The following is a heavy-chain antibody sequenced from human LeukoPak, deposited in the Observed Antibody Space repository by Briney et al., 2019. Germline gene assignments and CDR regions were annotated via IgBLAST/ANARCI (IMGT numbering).Heavy chain of an antibody. CDR2: IYYSGST. J-gene: IGHJ5*02. CDR1: GGSLSFYY. D-gene: IGHD6-13*01. Sequence: PSETLSLTCTVSGGSLSFYYWNWIRLPPGKGLEWIGYIYYSGSTNYNPSLKSRVTISVDTSKNQFSLKLSSVTAADTAVYYCARDGQGGIAAAGDWFDPWGQGTLVTVSS. CDR3: ARDGQGGIAAAGDWFDP. V-gene: IGHV4-59*01.